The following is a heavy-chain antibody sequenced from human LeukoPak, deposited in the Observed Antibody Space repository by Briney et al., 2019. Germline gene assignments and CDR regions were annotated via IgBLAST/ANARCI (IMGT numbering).Heavy chain of an antibody. CDR1: GYTFTSYY. V-gene: IGHV1-46*01. D-gene: IGHD6-19*01. CDR3: ARAKPYSSGWYSASTAEYFQH. J-gene: IGHJ1*01. CDR2: INPSGGST. Sequence: GASVKVSCKASGYTFTSYYMHWVRQAPGQGLEWMGIINPSGGSTSYAQKFQGRVTITADKSTSTAYMELSSLRSEDTAVYYCARAKPYSSGWYSASTAEYFQHWGQGTLVTVSS.